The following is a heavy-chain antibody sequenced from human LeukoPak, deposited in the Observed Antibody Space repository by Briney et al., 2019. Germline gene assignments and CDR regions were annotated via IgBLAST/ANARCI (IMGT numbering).Heavy chain of an antibody. V-gene: IGHV1-69*13. CDR2: IIPIFGTA. Sequence: ASVTVSFKASGYTFTGYYMHWVRQAPGQGLEWMGGIIPIFGTANYAQKFQGRVTITADESTSTAYMELSSLRSEDTAVYYCARDSSRGSDFWSGLLKRDYGMDVWGQGTTVTVSS. CDR1: GYTFTGYY. CDR3: ARDSSRGSDFWSGLLKRDYGMDV. J-gene: IGHJ6*02. D-gene: IGHD3-3*01.